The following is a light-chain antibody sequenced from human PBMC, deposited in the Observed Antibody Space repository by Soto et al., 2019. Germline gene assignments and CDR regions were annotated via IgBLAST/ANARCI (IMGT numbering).Light chain of an antibody. Sequence: DIVMTQYPLSLPVTPGEPASISCRSSQNLLHSNGYIYLDWYLQKPGQSPHLLIYLGSNRASGVPDRFSGSGSGTDFTLQISRVEAEDIGIYYCRQTRQTPRFAHGTKV. CDR3: RQTRQTPR. CDR2: LGS. CDR1: QNLLHSNGYIY. J-gene: IGKJ1*01. V-gene: IGKV2-28*01.